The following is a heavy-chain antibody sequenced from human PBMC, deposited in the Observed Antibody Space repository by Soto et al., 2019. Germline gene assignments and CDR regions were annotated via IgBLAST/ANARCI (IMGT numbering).Heavy chain of an antibody. CDR1: GGSISDDTYY. CDR2: IYYSGTS. J-gene: IGHJ5*02. V-gene: IGHV4-39*01. D-gene: IGHD2-2*01. Sequence: QLQLQESGPGLVKPSETLSLTCTVSGGSISDDTYYWGWIRQPPGKGLEWIGSIYYSGTSSYNPSLKSRVTMSVDTSTKQLSLRLSSVTAADTAVYNCARLHCDSPNCVPLDPWAREPWSSSPQ. CDR3: ARLHCDSPNCVPLDP.